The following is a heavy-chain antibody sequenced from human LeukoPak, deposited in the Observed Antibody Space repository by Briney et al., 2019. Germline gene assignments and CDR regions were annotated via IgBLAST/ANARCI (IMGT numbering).Heavy chain of an antibody. CDR1: GGSISSLY. Sequence: SETLSLTCSVSGGSISSLYCNWMRQPAGKGLEWIGRIYTSGTTTYNPSLKSRVTMSVDTSKNQFSLKLSSVTAADTAVCYCARDSGTTGEVKFDPWGQGTLVTVSS. D-gene: IGHD3-10*01. J-gene: IGHJ5*02. CDR3: ARDSGTTGEVKFDP. CDR2: IYTSGTT. V-gene: IGHV4-4*07.